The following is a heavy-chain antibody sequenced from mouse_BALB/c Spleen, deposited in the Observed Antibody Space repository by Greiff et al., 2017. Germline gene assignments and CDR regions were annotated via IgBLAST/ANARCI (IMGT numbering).Heavy chain of an antibody. V-gene: IGHV5-9-4*01. J-gene: IGHJ4*01. CDR1: GFTFSSYA. CDR2: ISSGGSYT. D-gene: IGHD2-10*02. Sequence: EVHLVESGGGLVKPGGSLKLSCAASGFTFSSYAMSWVRQSPEKRLEWVAEISSGGSYTYYPDTVTGRFTISRDNAKNTLYLEMSSLRSEDTAMYYCAREGGYDYAMDYWGQGTSVTVSS. CDR3: AREGGYDYAMDY.